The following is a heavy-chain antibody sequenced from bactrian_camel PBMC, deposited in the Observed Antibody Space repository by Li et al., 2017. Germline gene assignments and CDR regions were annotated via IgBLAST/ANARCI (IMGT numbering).Heavy chain of an antibody. Sequence: HVQLVESGGGSAPAGGSLRLSCTASGFTCDEARRDDCDMGWYRQSTGDQDVCDLVSRIRSDGSTYYSDSVKGRFTISHDAAKNSIDLQMNSLKPDDTAVYYCAATGQMLSVAGCRTQGTQVTVS. D-gene: IGHD1*01. CDR1: GFTCDEARRDDCD. CDR2: IRSDGST. J-gene: IGHJ4*01. V-gene: IGHV3S60*01.